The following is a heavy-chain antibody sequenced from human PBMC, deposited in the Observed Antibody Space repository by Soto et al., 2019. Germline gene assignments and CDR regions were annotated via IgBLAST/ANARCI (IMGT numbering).Heavy chain of an antibody. D-gene: IGHD6-19*01. V-gene: IGHV4-39*01. CDR3: ARHIGSGQWLVFGWFDP. CDR2: IYYSGST. J-gene: IGHJ5*02. Sequence: PSETLSLTCTVSGGSISSSSYYWGWIRQPPGKGLEWIGSIYYSGSTYYNPSLKSRVTISVDTSKNQFSLKLSSVTAADTAVYYCARHIGSGQWLVFGWFDPWGQGTLVTVS. CDR1: GGSISSSSYY.